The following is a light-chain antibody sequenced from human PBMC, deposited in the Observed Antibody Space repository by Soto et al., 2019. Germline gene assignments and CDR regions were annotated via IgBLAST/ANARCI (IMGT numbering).Light chain of an antibody. CDR1: QSISSN. Sequence: EIVMTQSPATLSVSPGERVTLSCRASQSISSNLAWYQRKPGQSPRLLIFGVSSRATGIPDRFSGSGSGTDFTLTISRLEPEDFAVYYCQQYGTSYTFGQGTKLEIK. V-gene: IGKV3-20*01. J-gene: IGKJ2*01. CDR2: GVS. CDR3: QQYGTSYT.